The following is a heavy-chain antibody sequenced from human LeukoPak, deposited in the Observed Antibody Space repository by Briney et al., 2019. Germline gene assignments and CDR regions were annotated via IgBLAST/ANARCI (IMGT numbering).Heavy chain of an antibody. CDR3: ARGRLYYDILTRTRYFDY. CDR1: GESFSDYY. Sequence: SETLSLTCAVYGESFSDYYWSWIRQSPGKGLEWIGDINHSGSTYYNPSLKSRVTISVDTSMNQFSLELSSVSAADTAVYYCARGRLYYDILTRTRYFDYWGQGTLVTVSS. V-gene: IGHV4-34*01. J-gene: IGHJ4*02. CDR2: INHSGST. D-gene: IGHD3-9*01.